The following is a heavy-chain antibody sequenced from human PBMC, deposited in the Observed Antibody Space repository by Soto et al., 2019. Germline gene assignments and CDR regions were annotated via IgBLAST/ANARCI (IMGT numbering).Heavy chain of an antibody. CDR1: GGTFSSYA. CDR2: IIPIFGTA. Sequence: QVQLVQSGAEVKKPGSSVKVSCKASGGTFSSYAISWVRQAPGQRLEWMGGIIPIFGTANYAQKFQGRVTITADESTGTAYMGLGSLRSEDTAVYYCARALHSGYHGTVHFDYWGQGTLVTVSS. CDR3: ARALHSGYHGTVHFDY. V-gene: IGHV1-69*12. D-gene: IGHD5-12*01. J-gene: IGHJ4*02.